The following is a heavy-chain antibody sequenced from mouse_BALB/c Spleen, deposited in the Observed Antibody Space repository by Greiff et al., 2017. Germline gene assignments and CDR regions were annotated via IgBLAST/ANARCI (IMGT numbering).Heavy chain of an antibody. D-gene: IGHD1-1*01. CDR1: GYSITSDYA. CDR3: ARRVTTVVALYYYAMDY. J-gene: IGHJ4*01. V-gene: IGHV3-2*02. Sequence: EVHLVESGPGLVKPSQSLSLTCTVTGYSITSDYAWNWIRQFPGNKLEWMGYISYSGSTSYNPSLKSRISITRDTSKNQFFLQLNSVTTEDTATYYCARRVTTVVALYYYAMDYWGQGTSVTVSS. CDR2: ISYSGST.